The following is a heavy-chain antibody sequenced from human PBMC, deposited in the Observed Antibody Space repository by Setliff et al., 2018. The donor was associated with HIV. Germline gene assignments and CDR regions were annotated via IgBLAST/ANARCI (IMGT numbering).Heavy chain of an antibody. CDR2: INAGNGNT. J-gene: IGHJ4*02. Sequence: ASVKVSCKASGYTFTDYAIHWVRQAPGQRLEWMGWINAGNGNTKYSQKFQGRVSITRDTSASKAYLELSSLRSEDTAVYYCARGRLRNYFDYWGQGTLVTVSS. D-gene: IGHD2-8*01. CDR1: GYTFTDYA. V-gene: IGHV1-3*01. CDR3: ARGRLRNYFDY.